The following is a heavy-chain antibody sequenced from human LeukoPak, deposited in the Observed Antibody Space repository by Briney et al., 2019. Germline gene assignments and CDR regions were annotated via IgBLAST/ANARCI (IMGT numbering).Heavy chain of an antibody. CDR1: GYTFTSYG. Sequence: ASVKVSCKASGYTFTSYGISWVRQAPGQGLEWMGWISAYNGNTNYAQKFQGRVTITADESTSTAYMELSSLRSEDTAVYYCARVGRGPVDYWGQGTLVTVSS. J-gene: IGHJ4*02. CDR3: ARVGRGPVDY. V-gene: IGHV1-18*01. CDR2: ISAYNGNT.